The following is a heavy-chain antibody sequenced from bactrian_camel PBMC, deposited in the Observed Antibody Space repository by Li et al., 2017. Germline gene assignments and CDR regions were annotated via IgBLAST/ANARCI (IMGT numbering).Heavy chain of an antibody. Sequence: VQLVESGGGSVQAGGSLTLSCAASGFTYTSGCMGWFRQAPGKEREGVAAIYTGDDTTYYANSVKGRFTISEDKVKRAVTLQMNSLKLEDAATYYCGADPGECPGASSAQGTQVTVS. J-gene: IGHJ4*01. CDR1: GFTYTSGC. CDR2: IYTGDDTT. D-gene: IGHD7*01. V-gene: IGHV3S40*01.